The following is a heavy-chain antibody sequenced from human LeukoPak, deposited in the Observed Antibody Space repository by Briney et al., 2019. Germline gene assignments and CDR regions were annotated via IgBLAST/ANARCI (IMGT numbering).Heavy chain of an antibody. D-gene: IGHD1-26*01. Sequence: GGSLRLSCAASGFTFSYYGMHWVRQAPGKGWEGVAFIRYDESKKFYGDSVKRRFTISRDNSKNTLYLQMNSLRAEDTAVYYSAKDRVGATTYPGLFSYFDYWGQGTLVTVSS. CDR1: GFTFSYYG. CDR3: AKDRVGATTYPGLFSYFDY. J-gene: IGHJ4*02. V-gene: IGHV3-30*02. CDR2: IRYDESKK.